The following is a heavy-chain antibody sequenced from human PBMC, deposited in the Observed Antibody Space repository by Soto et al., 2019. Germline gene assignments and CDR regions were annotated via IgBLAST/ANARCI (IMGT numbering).Heavy chain of an antibody. CDR1: GYNFNTFD. CDR3: AGGNFRY. Sequence: SVKGSCEASGYNFNTFDIYWVRQATGHGLEWMGWMNPNSGNTGYAQELRGRVTMTRNTSNTTAYMELTSLTSDDTGVYYCAGGNFRYWGQGTLVTVSS. J-gene: IGHJ4*02. CDR2: MNPNSGNT. V-gene: IGHV1-8*02.